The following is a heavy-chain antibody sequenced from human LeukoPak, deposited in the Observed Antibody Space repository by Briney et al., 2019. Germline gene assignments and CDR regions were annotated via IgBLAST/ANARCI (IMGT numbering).Heavy chain of an antibody. CDR1: GGSISSYY. V-gene: IGHV4-4*07. CDR3: ARDTYYYDSSGYNPLDY. J-gene: IGHJ4*02. CDR2: IYTSGST. Sequence: SETLSLTCTVSGGSISSYYWSWIRQPAGKGLEWIGRIYTSGSTNYNPSLKSRVTMSVDTSKNQFSLKLSSVTAADTAVYYCARDTYYYDSSGYNPLDYWGQGTLVTVSS. D-gene: IGHD3-22*01.